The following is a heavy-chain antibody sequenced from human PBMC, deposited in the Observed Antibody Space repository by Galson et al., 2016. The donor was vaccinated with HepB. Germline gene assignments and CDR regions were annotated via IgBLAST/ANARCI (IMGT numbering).Heavy chain of an antibody. CDR1: GFTFTNYA. CDR3: AKGSNGWTKFIDF. V-gene: IGHV3-23*01. J-gene: IGHJ4*02. CDR2: ITGSDGST. D-gene: IGHD6-19*01. Sequence: SLRLSCAASGFTFTNYAMSWVRQAPGKGLEWVSGITGSDGSTRYADSVKGRFIISRDNSKNTLYVQMDSLRAEDTAVYYCAKGSNGWTKFIDFWGQGTLVTVSS.